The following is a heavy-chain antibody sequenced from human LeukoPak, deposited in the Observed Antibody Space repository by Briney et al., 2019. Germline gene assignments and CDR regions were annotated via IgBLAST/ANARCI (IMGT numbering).Heavy chain of an antibody. V-gene: IGHV1-24*01. CDR3: ATGLKVYAGNWIDP. Sequence: GASVKVSCKVSGYTLTELSMHWVRQAPGKGLEWMGGFDPEDGETIYAQKFQGRVTMTEDTSTDTAYMELSSLRSEDTAVYYCATGLKVYAGNWIDPWGQGTLVTVSS. D-gene: IGHD2-8*01. J-gene: IGHJ5*02. CDR1: GYTLTELS. CDR2: FDPEDGET.